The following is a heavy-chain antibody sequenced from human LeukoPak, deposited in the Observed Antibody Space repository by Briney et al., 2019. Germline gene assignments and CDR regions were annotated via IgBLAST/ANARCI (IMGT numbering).Heavy chain of an antibody. CDR1: GFTFSSYA. D-gene: IGHD6-19*01. CDR2: ISYDGSNK. Sequence: GGSLRLSCAASGFTFSSYAMHWVRQAPGKGLEWVAVISYDGSNKYYADPVKGRFTISRDNSKNTLYLQMNSLRAEDTAVYYCARDLRHSSTDYWGQGTLVTVSS. CDR3: ARDLRHSSTDY. V-gene: IGHV3-30*04. J-gene: IGHJ4*02.